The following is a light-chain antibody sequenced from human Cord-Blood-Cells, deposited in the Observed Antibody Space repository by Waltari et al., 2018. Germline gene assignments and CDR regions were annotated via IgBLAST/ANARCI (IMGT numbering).Light chain of an antibody. V-gene: IGKV1-5*01. CDR1: QSISSW. CDR3: QQYNSYST. Sequence: DIQMTQSPSTLSASVGDRVTITCRASQSISSWLAWYQQKPGKAPKLLIYDASSLESGVPSRVSGSGSGTEFTLTISSRQPDDFATYYCQQYNSYSTFGQGTKLEIK. CDR2: DAS. J-gene: IGKJ2*01.